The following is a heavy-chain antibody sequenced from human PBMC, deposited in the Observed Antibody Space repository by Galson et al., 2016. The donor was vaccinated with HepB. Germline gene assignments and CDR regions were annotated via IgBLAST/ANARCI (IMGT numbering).Heavy chain of an antibody. CDR2: IYETGTA. V-gene: IGHV4-4*02. D-gene: IGHD1-26*01. CDR3: ARVTLGPTRAKFDS. J-gene: IGHJ4*02. Sequence: SETLSLTCAVSGGSINSSDWWSWVRQVPGKGLEWISEIYETGTANHNPSLTRRLTMSVDKSKNQFSLNLSDVAAAHTAIYYCARVTLGPTRAKFDSWGQGTLVTVSS. CDR1: GGSINSSDW.